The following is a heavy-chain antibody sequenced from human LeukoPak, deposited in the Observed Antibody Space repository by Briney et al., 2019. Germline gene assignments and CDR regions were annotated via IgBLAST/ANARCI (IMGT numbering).Heavy chain of an antibody. D-gene: IGHD3-3*01. Sequence: ASVKVSCKVSGYTLTELSMHLVRQAPGKGLEWMGGFDPEDGETIYAQKFQGRVTMTEDTSTDTAYMELSSLRSEDTAVYYCATSIFGGYYFDYWGQGTLVTVSS. J-gene: IGHJ4*02. CDR3: ATSIFGGYYFDY. CDR2: FDPEDGET. V-gene: IGHV1-24*01. CDR1: GYTLTELS.